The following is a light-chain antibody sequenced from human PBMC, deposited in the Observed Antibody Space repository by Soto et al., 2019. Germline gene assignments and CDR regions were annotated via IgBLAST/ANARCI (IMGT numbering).Light chain of an antibody. CDR3: HQYGSSPRT. J-gene: IGKJ1*01. Sequence: EIVLTQSPGTLSLSPGERTTLSCRASQSVSSNFLDWYQQKPGQAPRLLIYGASSRATGIPDRFSGSGSGTDFTLTISRLEPEDFVVYYCHQYGSSPRTFGQGTKVDIK. CDR2: GAS. V-gene: IGKV3-20*01. CDR1: QSVSSNF.